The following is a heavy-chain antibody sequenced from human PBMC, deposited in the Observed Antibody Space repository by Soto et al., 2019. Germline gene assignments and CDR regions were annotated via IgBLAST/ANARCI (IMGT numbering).Heavy chain of an antibody. V-gene: IGHV5-51*01. CDR3: FTGGVTSRTFDY. CDR1: GYIIKNYW. CDR2: IFPNDSDT. D-gene: IGHD3-3*01. Sequence: PGESLKISCKASGYIIKNYWIGWVRQMPGQGLEWMGIIFPNDSDTRYSPSFQGHVTISVGKSISTAYVQWSSLKASDSAIYYCFTGGVTSRTFDYSGQGTLVTVSS. J-gene: IGHJ4*02.